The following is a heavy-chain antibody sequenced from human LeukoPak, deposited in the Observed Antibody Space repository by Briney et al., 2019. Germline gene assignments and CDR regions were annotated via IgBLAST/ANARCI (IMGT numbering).Heavy chain of an antibody. CDR2: IYTSGST. V-gene: IGHV4-61*02. CDR1: GGSISSGSYY. J-gene: IGHJ6*03. CDR3: ARAACSSTSCYGDYYYYMDV. D-gene: IGHD2-2*01. Sequence: SQTLSLTCTVSGGSISSGSYYWSWIRQPAGKGLEGIGRIYTSGSTNYNPSLKSRVTISVDTSKNQFSLKLSSVTAADTAVYYCARAACSSTSCYGDYYYYMDVWGKGTTVTVSS.